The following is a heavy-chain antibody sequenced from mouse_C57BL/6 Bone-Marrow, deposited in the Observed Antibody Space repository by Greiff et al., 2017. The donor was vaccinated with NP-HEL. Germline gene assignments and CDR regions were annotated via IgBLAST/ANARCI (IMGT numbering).Heavy chain of an antibody. V-gene: IGHV1-15*01. J-gene: IGHJ4*01. CDR1: GYTFTDYE. CDR3: TRDAMDY. CDR2: IDPETGGT. Sequence: QVQLQQSGAELVRPGASVTLSCKASGYTFTDYEMHWVKQTPVHGLEWIGAIDPETGGTAYNQKFKGKAILTADKSSSTAYQELRSLTSEDSAVYYCTRDAMDYWGQGTSVTVTS.